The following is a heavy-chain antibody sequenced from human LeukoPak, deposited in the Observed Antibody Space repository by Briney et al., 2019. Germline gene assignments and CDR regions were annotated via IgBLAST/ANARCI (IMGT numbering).Heavy chain of an antibody. V-gene: IGHV1-18*01. J-gene: IGHJ4*02. D-gene: IGHD5-12*01. CDR3: AREGRQASGYDWMGGEFDY. Sequence: ASVKVSCKASGYIFTTYGITWVRQAPGQGLEWMGWISAYNGNTKYAQKFQGRVSMTADTSTSTAYMELRSLRSDGTAVYYCAREGRQASGYDWMGGEFDYWGQGTLVTVSS. CDR2: ISAYNGNT. CDR1: GYIFTTYG.